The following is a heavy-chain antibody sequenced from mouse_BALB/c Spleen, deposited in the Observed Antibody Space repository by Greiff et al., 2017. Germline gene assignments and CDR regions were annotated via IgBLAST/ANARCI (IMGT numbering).Heavy chain of an antibody. D-gene: IGHD1-2*01. CDR2: ISSGGSYT. Sequence: EVQGVESRGDLVKPGGSLKLSCAASGFTFSSYGMSWVRQTPDKRLEWVATISSGGSYTYYPDSVKGRFTISRDNAKNTLYLQMSSLKSEDTAMYYCARQGSDTTATWGYAMDYWGQGTSVTVSS. CDR3: ARQGSDTTATWGYAMDY. CDR1: GFTFSSYG. V-gene: IGHV5-6*01. J-gene: IGHJ4*01.